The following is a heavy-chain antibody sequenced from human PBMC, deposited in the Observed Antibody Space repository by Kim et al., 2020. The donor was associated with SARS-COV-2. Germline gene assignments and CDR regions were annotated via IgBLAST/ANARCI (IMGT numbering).Heavy chain of an antibody. D-gene: IGHD2-2*03. CDR1: GYTFSDYH. V-gene: IGHV1-2*02. Sequence: ASVKVSCKASGYTFSDYHIHWVRQAPGQGLEWMAWINCKTGVTEYAQMFQGRITVTRDTSISTAYMDVSGLMSDDTAVYYCATWIPDPTGRVPYWGQGTLVTVSS. CDR2: INCKTGVT. CDR3: ATWIPDPTGRVPY. J-gene: IGHJ4*02.